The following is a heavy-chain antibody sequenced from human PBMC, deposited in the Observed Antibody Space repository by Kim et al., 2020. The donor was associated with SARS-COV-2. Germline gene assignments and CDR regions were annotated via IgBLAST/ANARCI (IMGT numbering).Heavy chain of an antibody. Sequence: GGSLRLSCAASGFTFSSYSMNWVRQAPGKGLEWVSSINSSSRYIYYADSVTGRFIISRDNAKNSLYLHMNSLRAEDTAVYYCARSSQTFDYGDYDHWGQGTLVTVSS. CDR1: GFTFSSYS. CDR3: ARSSQTFDYGDYDH. D-gene: IGHD4-17*01. CDR2: INSSSRYI. J-gene: IGHJ4*02. V-gene: IGHV3-21*01.